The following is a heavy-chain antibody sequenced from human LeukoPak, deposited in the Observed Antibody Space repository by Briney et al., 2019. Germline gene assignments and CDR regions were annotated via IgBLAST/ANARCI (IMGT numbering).Heavy chain of an antibody. CDR3: ARDSGVGYYDSSGYYPTPILDY. CDR2: ISAYNGNT. Sequence: ASVKVSCKASGYTFTSYGISWVRQAPGQGLEWVGWISAYNGNTNYAQKLQGRVTMTTDTSTSTAYMELGSLRSDDTAVYYCARDSGVGYYDSSGYYPTPILDYWGQGTLVTVSS. CDR1: GYTFTSYG. D-gene: IGHD3-22*01. J-gene: IGHJ4*02. V-gene: IGHV1-18*01.